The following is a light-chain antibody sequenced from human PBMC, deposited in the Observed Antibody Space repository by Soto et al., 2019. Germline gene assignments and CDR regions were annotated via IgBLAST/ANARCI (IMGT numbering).Light chain of an antibody. V-gene: IGKV1-8*01. CDR2: AAS. Sequence: AIRMTQSPSTFSASTGDRVTITCRSSQGISSYLAWYQQKPGKAPKLLIYAASPLQSGVPSRLRGSGSGTDFTLTISCLQSEDFATYDCQQYYSYPMCTFGQGTKLEIK. CDR3: QQYYSYPMCT. CDR1: QGISSY. J-gene: IGKJ2*02.